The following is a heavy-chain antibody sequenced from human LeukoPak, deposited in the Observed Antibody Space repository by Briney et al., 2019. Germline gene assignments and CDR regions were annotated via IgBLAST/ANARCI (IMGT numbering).Heavy chain of an antibody. V-gene: IGHV1-18*01. J-gene: IGHJ4*02. CDR2: ISAYNGNT. Sequence: ASVKVSCKASGYTFTSYGISWVRQAPGQGLEWMGWISAYNGNTNYAQKLQGRVTMTTDTSTSTAYMELRSLRSDDTAVYYCARHYYDSGGYNSAFDYWGQGTLVTVSS. CDR1: GYTFTSYG. D-gene: IGHD3-22*01. CDR3: ARHYYDSGGYNSAFDY.